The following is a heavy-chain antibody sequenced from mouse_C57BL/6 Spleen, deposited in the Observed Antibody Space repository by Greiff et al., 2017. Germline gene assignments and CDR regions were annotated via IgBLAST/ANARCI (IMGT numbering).Heavy chain of an antibody. Sequence: VQLQQSGAELVKPGASVKLSCKASGYTFTSYWMQWVKQRPGQGLEWIGEIDPSDSYTNYNQKFKGTATLTVDTTSSTAYMQLSSLTSEDSAVYYCARREAYSNYFDYWGQGTTLTVSS. J-gene: IGHJ2*01. V-gene: IGHV1-50*01. CDR1: GYTFTSYW. CDR2: IDPSDSYT. D-gene: IGHD2-5*01. CDR3: ARREAYSNYFDY.